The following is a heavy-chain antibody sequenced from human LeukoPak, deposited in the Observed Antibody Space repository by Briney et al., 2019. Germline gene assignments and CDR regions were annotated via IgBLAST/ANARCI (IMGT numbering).Heavy chain of an antibody. J-gene: IGHJ4*02. D-gene: IGHD6-19*01. CDR3: ARGITLAGRGCFDF. CDR2: INPNSGDT. V-gene: IGHV1-2*02. Sequence: ASVKVSCKASGYIFTGYYIHWVRQAPGQGLEWMGWINPNSGDTYYAQNFQGRVTMTRDTSISTSYMELSELRSDGTAVYHCARGITLAGRGCFDFWGQGTLVTVSS. CDR1: GYIFTGYY.